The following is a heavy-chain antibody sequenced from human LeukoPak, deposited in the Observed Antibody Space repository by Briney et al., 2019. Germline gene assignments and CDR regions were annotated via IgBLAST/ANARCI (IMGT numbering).Heavy chain of an antibody. J-gene: IGHJ4*02. CDR1: GFIFSSYS. Sequence: GGSLRLSCAASGFIFSSYSLNWVRQAPGKGLEWVSAISSSSTYIYYADSMKGRFTISRDNSKNTLYLQMNSLRAEDTAVYYCARGMWGDGDSYFGYWGQGTLVTVSS. V-gene: IGHV3-21*01. CDR3: ARGMWGDGDSYFGY. D-gene: IGHD3-10*01. CDR2: ISSSSTYI.